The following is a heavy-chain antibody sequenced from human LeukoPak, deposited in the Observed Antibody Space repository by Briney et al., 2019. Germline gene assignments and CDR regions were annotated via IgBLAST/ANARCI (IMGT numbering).Heavy chain of an antibody. V-gene: IGHV1-2*02. J-gene: IGHJ4*02. Sequence: ASVKVSCKASGYTFTVYYMHWVLQAPGQGLEWMGWINPNSGGTNYAQKFQGRVTMTRDTSISTAYMELSGLRSDDTAVYYCARDLGTPYYFDYWGQGTLVTVSS. CDR1: GYTFTVYY. CDR3: ARDLGTPYYFDY. CDR2: INPNSGGT. D-gene: IGHD7-27*01.